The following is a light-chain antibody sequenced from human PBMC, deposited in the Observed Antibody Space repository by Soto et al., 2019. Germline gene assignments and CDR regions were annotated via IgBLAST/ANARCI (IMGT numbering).Light chain of an antibody. V-gene: IGLV1-51*01. CDR1: SSNIGNNY. J-gene: IGLJ2*01. Sequence: QSVRTQPPSVSPAPGQKVTISCSGSSSNIGNNYVSWYQQLPGTAPKLLIYDNNKRPSGIPDRFSGSKSGTSATLGITGLQTGDEAHYYCGTWDSSLSVVVFGGGTKLTVL. CDR3: GTWDSSLSVVV. CDR2: DNN.